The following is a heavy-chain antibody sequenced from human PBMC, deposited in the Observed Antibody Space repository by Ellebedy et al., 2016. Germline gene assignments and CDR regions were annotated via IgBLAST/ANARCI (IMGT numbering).Heavy chain of an antibody. CDR1: GYTFTSYG. CDR2: ISAYNGNT. Sequence: ASVKVSCKASGYTFTSYGISWVRQAPGQGLEWMGWISAYNGNTNYAQKLQGRVTMTTDTSTSTAYMELRSLRSDDTAVYYCARGWDYYGSGSYYKDAFDIWGQGTMVTVSS. CDR3: ARGWDYYGSGSYYKDAFDI. V-gene: IGHV1-18*01. D-gene: IGHD3-10*01. J-gene: IGHJ3*02.